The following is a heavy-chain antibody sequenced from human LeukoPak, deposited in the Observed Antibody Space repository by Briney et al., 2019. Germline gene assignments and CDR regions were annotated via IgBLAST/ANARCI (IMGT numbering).Heavy chain of an antibody. CDR1: GGSISSYY. J-gene: IGHJ4*02. CDR2: IYYSGST. V-gene: IGHV4-59*01. D-gene: IGHD3-10*01. CDR3: AREVSSGSYQYYFDY. Sequence: PSETLSLTCTVSGGSISSYYWSWIRQPPGKGLEWIGYIYYSGSTNYNPSLKSRVTISVDTSKNQFSLKLSSVTAADTAVYYCAREVSSGSYQYYFDYWGQGTLVTVSS.